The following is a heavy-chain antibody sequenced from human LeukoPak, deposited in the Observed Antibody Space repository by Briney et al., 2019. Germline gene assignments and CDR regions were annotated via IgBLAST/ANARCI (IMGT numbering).Heavy chain of an antibody. V-gene: IGHV3-23*01. CDR1: GFTFSSYA. CDR3: ATGYLLLYENWFDP. Sequence: PGGSLRLSCAASGFTFSSYAMSWVRQAPGKGLEWVSAISGSGGSTYYADSVKGRFTISRDNSKNTLYLQMNSLRAEDTAVYYCATGYLLLYENWFDPWGQGTLVTVSS. D-gene: IGHD2-2*02. J-gene: IGHJ5*02. CDR2: ISGSGGST.